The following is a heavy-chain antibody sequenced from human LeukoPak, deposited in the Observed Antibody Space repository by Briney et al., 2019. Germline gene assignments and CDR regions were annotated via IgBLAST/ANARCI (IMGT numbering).Heavy chain of an antibody. CDR2: INAGNGNT. CDR3: ARVAWAQPSWYFDL. CDR1: GYTFTSYA. Sequence: ASVKVSCKASGYTFTSYAMRWVRQAPGQRLEWMGWINAGNGNTKYSQKFQGRVTITRDTSASTAYMELSSLRSEDTAVYYCARVAWAQPSWYFDLWGRGTLVTVSS. J-gene: IGHJ2*01. V-gene: IGHV1-3*01. D-gene: IGHD1-26*01.